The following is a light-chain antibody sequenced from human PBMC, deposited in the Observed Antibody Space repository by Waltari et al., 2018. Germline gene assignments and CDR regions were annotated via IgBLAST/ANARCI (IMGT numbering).Light chain of an antibody. CDR1: QNVNSN. CDR3: QQQNDWPPWT. CDR2: GAS. Sequence: EIIMTQSPATLSLSPGEQATISCRASQNVNSNLAWYQQKPGQAPRLLIYGASIRATGIPARFSGSGSGTQFTLTINSLQSEDSAVYFCQQQNDWPPWTFGQGTKVELK. V-gene: IGKV3-15*01. J-gene: IGKJ1*01.